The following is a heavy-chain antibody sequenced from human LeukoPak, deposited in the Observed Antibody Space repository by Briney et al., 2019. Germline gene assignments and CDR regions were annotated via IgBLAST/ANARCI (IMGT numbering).Heavy chain of an antibody. CDR1: GFTFSRYW. Sequence: GGSLRLSCAASGFTFSRYWMHWVRQVPGKGLVWVSRINPDATIITYADSVRGRFTFSRDNAKNTLYLQLSNLRAEDTAVYCCVRDLVLMTTPGDDFDHWGQGTMVTVSS. V-gene: IGHV3-74*01. CDR3: VRDLVLMTTPGDDFDH. CDR2: INPDATII. J-gene: IGHJ4*02. D-gene: IGHD1-1*01.